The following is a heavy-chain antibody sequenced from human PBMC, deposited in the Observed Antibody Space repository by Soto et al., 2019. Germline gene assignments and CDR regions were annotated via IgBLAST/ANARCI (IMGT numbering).Heavy chain of an antibody. D-gene: IGHD5-12*01. CDR3: AKSPATIQRKYYYYMDV. V-gene: IGHV3-23*01. CDR2: ISGSGGST. CDR1: GFTFSSYA. J-gene: IGHJ6*03. Sequence: VGSLRLSCAASGFTFSSYAMSWVRQAPGKGLEWVSAISGSGGSTYYADSVKGRFTISRDNSKNTLYLQMNSLRAEDTAVYYCAKSPATIQRKYYYYMDVWGKGTTVTVS.